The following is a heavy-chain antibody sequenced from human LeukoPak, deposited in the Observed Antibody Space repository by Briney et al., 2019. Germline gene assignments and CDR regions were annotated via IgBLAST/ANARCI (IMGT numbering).Heavy chain of an antibody. CDR1: GYTFTGYY. CDR2: INPNSGGT. J-gene: IGHJ4*02. Sequence: ASVKVSCEASGYTFTGYYMRWVRQAPGQGLEWMGWINPNSGGTNYAQKFQGRVTMTRDTSISTAYMELSRLRSDDTAVYYCARQSGLSEGGQYYFDYWGQGTLVTVSS. D-gene: IGHD3-16*01. V-gene: IGHV1-2*02. CDR3: ARQSGLSEGGQYYFDY.